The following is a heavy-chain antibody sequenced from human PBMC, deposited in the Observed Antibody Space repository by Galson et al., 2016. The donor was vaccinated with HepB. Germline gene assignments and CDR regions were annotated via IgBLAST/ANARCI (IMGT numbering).Heavy chain of an antibody. CDR1: GFTFSSHV. CDR2: ISYDGSNQ. V-gene: IGHV3-30*03. CDR3: ARDGPSVGLFDS. Sequence: SLRLSCAASGFTFSSHVMHWVRQAPDRGLEWVAVISYDGSNQYYADSVKGRFTISRDNSKNTLYLQMTSLTAEDTAVYHCARDGPSVGLFDSWGRGTLVTVSS. D-gene: IGHD1-26*01. J-gene: IGHJ4*02.